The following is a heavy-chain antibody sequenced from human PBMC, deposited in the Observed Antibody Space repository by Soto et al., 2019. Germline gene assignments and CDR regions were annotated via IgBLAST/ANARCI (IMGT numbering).Heavy chain of an antibody. CDR2: VNAYNGNT. CDR1: GYTFTSYG. V-gene: IGHV1-18*01. J-gene: IGHJ4*02. Sequence: QVQLVQSGAEVKKPGASVKVSCKDSGYTFTSYGIIWVRQAPGQGLEWMGWVNAYNGNTNYAQKFQGRVTMTTDTSTSTAYMELRSLRSDETAVYYCAREAVSGRTGFDYWGQGTLVTVSS. D-gene: IGHD6-19*01. CDR3: AREAVSGRTGFDY.